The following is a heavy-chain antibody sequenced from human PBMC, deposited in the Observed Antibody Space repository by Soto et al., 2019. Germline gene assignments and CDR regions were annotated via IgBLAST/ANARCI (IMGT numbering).Heavy chain of an antibody. CDR2: IYHSGST. D-gene: IGHD3-9*01. CDR3: ARWGDWLQQVL. Sequence: QVQLQESGPGLVKPSGTLSLTCGVSGGSIRSNKWWTWVRQPPGKGLEWIGEIYHSGSTNYNPSLKSRVTLSVGKPKTHCSLNVTSGSAAGTAVYYCARWGDWLQQVLWGQGTLGTVSS. V-gene: IGHV4-4*02. CDR1: GGSIRSNKW. J-gene: IGHJ4*02.